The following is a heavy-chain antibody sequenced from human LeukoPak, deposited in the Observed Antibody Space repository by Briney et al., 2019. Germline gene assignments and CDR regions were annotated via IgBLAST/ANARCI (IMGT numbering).Heavy chain of an antibody. CDR1: GGSISSYY. V-gene: IGHV4-59*01. D-gene: IGHD5-12*01. CDR2: IYYSGST. Sequence: SETLSLTCTVPGGSISSYYWSWIRKPPGKGLEWIGYIYYSGSTNYNPSLKSRVTISVDASKNQFSLKVSSVTAADTAVYFCARMGYSGYLYYFDYWGQGTLVTVSS. CDR3: ARMGYSGYLYYFDY. J-gene: IGHJ4*02.